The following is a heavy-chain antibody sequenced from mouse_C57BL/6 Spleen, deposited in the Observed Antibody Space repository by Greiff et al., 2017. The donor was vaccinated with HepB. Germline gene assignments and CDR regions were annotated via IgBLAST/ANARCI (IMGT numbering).Heavy chain of an antibody. Sequence: VQLQQSGAELVKPGASVKISCKASGYAFSSYWMNWVKQRPGKGLEWIGQIYPGDGDTNYNGKFKGKATLTADKSSSPAYMQRSSLTSEDTAVYFCASSYVHYAMDYWGQGTSVTVSS. CDR2: IYPGDGDT. J-gene: IGHJ4*01. CDR1: GYAFSSYW. V-gene: IGHV1-80*01. CDR3: ASSYVHYAMDY.